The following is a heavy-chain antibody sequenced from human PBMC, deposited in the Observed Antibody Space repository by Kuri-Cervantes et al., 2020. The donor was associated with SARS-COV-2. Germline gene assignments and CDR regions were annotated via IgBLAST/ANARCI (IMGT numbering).Heavy chain of an antibody. CDR2: INHSGST. CDR3: ATHYDFWSAFDY. CDR1: GGSFSGYY. J-gene: IGHJ4*02. V-gene: IGHV4-34*01. D-gene: IGHD3-3*01. Sequence: SETLSLTCAAYGGSFSGYYWSWIRQPPGKGLEWIGEINHSGSTNYNPSLKSRVTISVDTSKNQFSLKLSSVTAADTAVYYCATHYDFWSAFDYWGQGTLVTVSS.